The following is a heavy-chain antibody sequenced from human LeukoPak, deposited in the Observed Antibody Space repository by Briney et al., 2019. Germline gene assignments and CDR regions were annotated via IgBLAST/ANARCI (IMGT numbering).Heavy chain of an antibody. CDR1: GFTFGDYA. CDR3: TRDGYYYGSGSDFDY. Sequence: GGSLRLSCTASGFTFGDYAMSWVRQAAGKGLEWVGFIRSKAYGATTEYAASVKGRFTISRDDSKSIVYLQMNSLKAEDTAMYYCTRDGYYYGSGSDFDYWGQGTLVTVST. CDR2: IRSKAYGATT. J-gene: IGHJ4*02. V-gene: IGHV3-49*04. D-gene: IGHD3-10*01.